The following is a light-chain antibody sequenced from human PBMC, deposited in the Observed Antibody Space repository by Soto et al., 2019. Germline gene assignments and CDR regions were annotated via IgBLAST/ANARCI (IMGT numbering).Light chain of an antibody. CDR2: EVI. V-gene: IGLV2-14*01. Sequence: QSALSQPASVSGSPGQSITISCTGTSSDVGGYKYVSWYRQHPGKAPKLMIYEVINRPSGISNRFSGSRSANTASLIISGLQAEDEADYYCSSYTSSSTLIFGGGTKLTVL. J-gene: IGLJ2*01. CDR3: SSYTSSSTLI. CDR1: SSDVGGYKY.